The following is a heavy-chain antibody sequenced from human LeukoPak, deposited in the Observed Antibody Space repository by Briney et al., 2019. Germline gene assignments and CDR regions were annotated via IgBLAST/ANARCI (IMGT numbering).Heavy chain of an antibody. V-gene: IGHV3-74*01. CDR2: INSDGSST. D-gene: IGHD3-3*01. Sequence: GGSLRLSCAASGFTFSSYWMHWVRQAPGKGLVWVSRINSDGSSTSYADSVKGRFTISRDNAKNTLYLQMNSLRAEDTAVYYCARMKYYDFWSGYFDYWGQGTLVTVSS. CDR3: ARMKYYDFWSGYFDY. J-gene: IGHJ4*02. CDR1: GFTFSSYW.